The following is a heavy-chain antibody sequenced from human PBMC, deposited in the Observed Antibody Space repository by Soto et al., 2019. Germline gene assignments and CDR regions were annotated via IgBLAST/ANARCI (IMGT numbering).Heavy chain of an antibody. J-gene: IGHJ4*02. CDR2: ISGSGGST. CDR1: GFTFSSYA. CDR3: AKDPRPYYGSNSPFDY. D-gene: IGHD4-17*01. V-gene: IGHV3-23*01. Sequence: EVQLLESGGGLVQPGGSLGLSCAASGFTFSSYAMSWVRQAPGKGLGWVSAISGSGGSTYYADSVKGRFTISRDNSKNTLYLQMNSLRAEDTAVYYCAKDPRPYYGSNSPFDYWGQGTLVTVSS.